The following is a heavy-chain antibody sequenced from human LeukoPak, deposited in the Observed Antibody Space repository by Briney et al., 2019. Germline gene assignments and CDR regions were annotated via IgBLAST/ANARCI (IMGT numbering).Heavy chain of an antibody. CDR2: ISAYNGNT. V-gene: IGHV1-18*01. CDR3: ARSPAYYDSSGYSSGYYYYYYMDV. CDR1: GYTFTSYG. Sequence: GASVKVSCKASGYTFTSYGISWVRQAPGQGLEWMGWISAYNGNTNYAQKLQGRVTMTPDTSTSTAYMELRSLRSPDTAVYYCARSPAYYDSSGYSSGYYYYYYMDVWGKGTTVTVSS. J-gene: IGHJ6*03. D-gene: IGHD3-22*01.